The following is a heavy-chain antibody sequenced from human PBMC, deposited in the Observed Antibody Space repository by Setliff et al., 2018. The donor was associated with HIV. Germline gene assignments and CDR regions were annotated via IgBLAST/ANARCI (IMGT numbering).Heavy chain of an antibody. CDR1: GYTFTGYY. J-gene: IGHJ3*02. Sequence: ASVKVSCKASGYTFTGYYMHWVRQAPGQGLEWMGRINPNSGGTNYARKFQGRVTMTRDTSITAAYMELSRLRSDDTAVYYCARGTRVGANDAFDIWGQGTMVTVSS. D-gene: IGHD1-26*01. V-gene: IGHV1-2*06. CDR2: INPNSGGT. CDR3: ARGTRVGANDAFDI.